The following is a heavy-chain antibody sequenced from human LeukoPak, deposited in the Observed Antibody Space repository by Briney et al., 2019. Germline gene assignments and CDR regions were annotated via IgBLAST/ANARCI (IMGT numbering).Heavy chain of an antibody. CDR3: ARHLMGRGVPSWFDP. Sequence: GESLQISSQGSGYSFTSYWIGWVRPMPGKGLEWMGIIYPGDSDTRYSPSFQGQVTISADKSISTAYLQWSSLKASDTAMYYCARHLMGRGVPSWFDPWGQGTLVTVSS. D-gene: IGHD3-10*01. J-gene: IGHJ5*02. CDR2: IYPGDSDT. CDR1: GYSFTSYW. V-gene: IGHV5-51*01.